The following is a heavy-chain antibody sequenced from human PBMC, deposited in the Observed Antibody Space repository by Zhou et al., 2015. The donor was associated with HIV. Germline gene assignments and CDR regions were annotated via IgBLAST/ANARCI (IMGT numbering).Heavy chain of an antibody. Sequence: QVQLVQSGAEVKKPGASVKVSCKASGYTFTGYYMHWVRQAPGQGLEWMGWINPNSGGTNYAQKFQGWVTMTRDTSISTAYMELSRLRSDDTAVYYCARVAVGARPGDAFDIWGQGDNGHRLF. D-gene: IGHD1-26*01. CDR1: GYTFTGYY. V-gene: IGHV1-2*04. CDR2: INPNSGGT. CDR3: ARVAVGARPGDAFDI. J-gene: IGHJ3*02.